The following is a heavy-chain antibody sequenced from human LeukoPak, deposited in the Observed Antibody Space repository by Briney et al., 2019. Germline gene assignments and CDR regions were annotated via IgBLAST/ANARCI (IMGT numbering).Heavy chain of an antibody. D-gene: IGHD5-18*01. CDR3: AKVYSYGYGSNMDFDY. V-gene: IGHV3-30*18. CDR1: GFTFSSHG. CDR2: ISYDGSNK. Sequence: PGGSLRLSCAASGFTFSSHGMHWVRQAPGKGLEWVAVISYDGSNKYYADSVKGRFTISRDNSKNTLYLQMNSLRAEDTAVYYCAKVYSYGYGSNMDFDYWGQGTLVTVSS. J-gene: IGHJ4*02.